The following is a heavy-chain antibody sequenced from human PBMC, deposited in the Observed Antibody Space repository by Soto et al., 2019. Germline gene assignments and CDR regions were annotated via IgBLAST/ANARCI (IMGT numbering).Heavy chain of an antibody. Sequence: EVQLVESGGVVVQPGGSLRLSCAASGFTFDDYTMHWVRQAPGKGLEWVSLISWDGGSTYYADSVKGRFTISRDNSKNSLYLHMNSLRTEDTALYYCAKSSGYSYDFDYWGQGTLVTVSS. CDR3: AKSSGYSYDFDY. CDR2: ISWDGGST. CDR1: GFTFDDYT. J-gene: IGHJ4*02. D-gene: IGHD5-18*01. V-gene: IGHV3-43*01.